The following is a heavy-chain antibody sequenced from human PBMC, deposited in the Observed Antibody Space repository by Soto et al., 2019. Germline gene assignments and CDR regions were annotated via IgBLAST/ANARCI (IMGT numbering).Heavy chain of an antibody. V-gene: IGHV4-39*01. J-gene: IGHJ4*02. CDR1: GGSISSSSYY. CDR2: IYYSGST. D-gene: IGHD6-19*01. Sequence: QLQLQESGPGLVKPSETLSLTCTVSGGSISSSSYYWGWIRQPPGKGLEWIGSIYYSGSTYYNPSLKSRVTISVDTSKNQFSLKLSSVTAADTAVYYCARHLKEWANPRYGSGWYDTYYFDYWGQGTLVTVSS. CDR3: ARHLKEWANPRYGSGWYDTYYFDY.